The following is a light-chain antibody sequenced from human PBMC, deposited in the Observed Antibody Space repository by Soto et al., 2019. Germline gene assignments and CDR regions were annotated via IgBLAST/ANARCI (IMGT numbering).Light chain of an antibody. CDR1: QSFSSSY. J-gene: IGKJ1*01. CDR2: GAS. Sequence: EIVLTQSPGTLSLSPGERATLSCRASQSFSSSYLAWYQQKPGQPPRLLIYGASTRATGIPARFSGSGSGTEFTLTISSLQSEDIAVYYCQQYNNWPWTFGQGTKVDIK. V-gene: IGKV3-15*01. CDR3: QQYNNWPWT.